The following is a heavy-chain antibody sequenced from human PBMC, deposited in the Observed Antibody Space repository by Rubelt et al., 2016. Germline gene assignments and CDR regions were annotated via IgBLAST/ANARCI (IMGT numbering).Heavy chain of an antibody. J-gene: IGHJ4*02. CDR3: ARDIRGGFDY. D-gene: IGHD1-14*01. V-gene: IGHV3-21*01. CDR1: GFSFGIYS. Sequence: GSLRLSCAASGFSFGIYSMIWIRQAPGKGLEWVPSIDNSGGRVFYADSVKGRFTISRENAKNSLYLQMNSLRAGDTAVYYCARDIRGGFDYWGQGTLVTVSS. CDR2: IDNSGGRV.